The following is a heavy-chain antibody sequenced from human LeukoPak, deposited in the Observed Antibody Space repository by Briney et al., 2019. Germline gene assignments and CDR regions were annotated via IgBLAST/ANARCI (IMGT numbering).Heavy chain of an antibody. D-gene: IGHD3-16*02. CDR2: IIPILGIA. V-gene: IGHV1-69*04. Sequence: ASVKVSCKASGGTFSSYAISWVRQAPGQGLEWMGRIIPILGIANYAQKFQGRVTITADKSTSTAYMELSSLRSEDTAVYYCARVLHLGELSPDYWGQGTLVTVSS. CDR3: ARVLHLGELSPDY. J-gene: IGHJ4*02. CDR1: GGTFSSYA.